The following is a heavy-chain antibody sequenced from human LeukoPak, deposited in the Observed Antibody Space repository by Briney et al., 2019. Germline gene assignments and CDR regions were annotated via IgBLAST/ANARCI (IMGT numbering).Heavy chain of an antibody. CDR2: IIPSGHTT. D-gene: IGHD5-24*01. J-gene: IGHJ4*02. Sequence: GGSLRLSCAASGFTFSDYYMSWIRQAPGKGLEWVSGIIPSGHTTYYADSVRGRFTISRDNSRNTLYLQMNSLRAEDTAVYYCAKDDRWLQFCCWGQGTLVTVSA. CDR1: GFTFSDYY. CDR3: AKDDRWLQFCC. V-gene: IGHV3-23*01.